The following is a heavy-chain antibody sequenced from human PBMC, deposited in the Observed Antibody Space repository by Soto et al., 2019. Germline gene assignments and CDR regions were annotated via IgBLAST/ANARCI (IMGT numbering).Heavy chain of an antibody. CDR1: GFIFTNYW. J-gene: IGHJ4*02. Sequence: EVQLVQSGGCSVQPGGSLRLSCAASGFIFTNYWMHWVRQVPGKGLVWVSRIDGAGTGTSYSNSVRGRFTISRDNADNTLYLQMNRLRAEDTGVYYSATVFESLGQGTLVTVS. CDR3: ATVFES. CDR2: IDGAGTGT. V-gene: IGHV3-74*01.